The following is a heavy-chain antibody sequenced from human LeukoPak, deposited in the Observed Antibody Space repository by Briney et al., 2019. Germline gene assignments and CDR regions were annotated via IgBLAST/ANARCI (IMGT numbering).Heavy chain of an antibody. CDR2: IRYEGSNK. D-gene: IGHD3-10*01. CDR1: GFIFNSYG. Sequence: HPGGSLRLSCAASGFIFNSYGMHWVRQAPGKGLEWVAFIRYEGSNKYYADSVMGRFTISRDNSRNTLYLQMNSLRAEDTAVYFCAKDARTSGTYKPPGYYYYMDVWGKGTTVTVSS. CDR3: AKDARTSGTYKPPGYYYYMDV. J-gene: IGHJ6*03. V-gene: IGHV3-30*02.